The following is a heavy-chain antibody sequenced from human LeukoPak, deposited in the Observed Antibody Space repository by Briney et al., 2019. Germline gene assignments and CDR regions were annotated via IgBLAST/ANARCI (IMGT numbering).Heavy chain of an antibody. D-gene: IGHD5-12*01. V-gene: IGHV4-31*03. CDR3: APSGYDLGHDY. CDR1: GGSISSGGYY. J-gene: IGHJ4*02. Sequence: SETLSLTCTVSGGSISSGGYYWSWIRQHPGKGLEWIGYIYYSGSTYYNPSLKSRVTISVDTSKNQFSLKLSSVTAADTAVYYCAPSGYDLGHDYWGQGTLVTVSS. CDR2: IYYSGST.